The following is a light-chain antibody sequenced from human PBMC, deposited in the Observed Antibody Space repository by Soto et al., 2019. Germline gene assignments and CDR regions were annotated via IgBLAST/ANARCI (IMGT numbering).Light chain of an antibody. CDR2: DVG. J-gene: IGLJ1*01. Sequence: QSALTQPPSASGSPGQSVTISCTGTSSDVGGYNYVSWYQQHPGKAPKVMIYDVGKRPSGVPDRFSGSKSGNTASLTVSGLQAEDEADDYCSSHAGSNNPFVFGPGTKLTVL. CDR1: SSDVGGYNY. V-gene: IGLV2-8*01. CDR3: SSHAGSNNPFV.